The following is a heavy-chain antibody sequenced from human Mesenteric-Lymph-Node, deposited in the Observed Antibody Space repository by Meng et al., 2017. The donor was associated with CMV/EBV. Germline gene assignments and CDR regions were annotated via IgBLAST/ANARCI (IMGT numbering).Heavy chain of an antibody. V-gene: IGHV4-31*03. D-gene: IGHD5-18*01. CDR3: ATSGGYSFDY. CDR1: VGSIRSGGYY. CDR2: IYYSGST. Sequence: TCTVAVGSIRSGGYYWSWIRQHPGKGLEWIGYIYYSGSTYYNPSLKSRVTISVDTSKNQFSLKLSSVTAADTAVYYCATSGGYSFDYWGQGTLVTVSS. J-gene: IGHJ4*02.